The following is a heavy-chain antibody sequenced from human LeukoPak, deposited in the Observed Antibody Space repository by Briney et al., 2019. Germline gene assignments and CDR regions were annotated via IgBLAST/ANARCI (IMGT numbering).Heavy chain of an antibody. J-gene: IGHJ6*02. Sequence: SETLSLTCTVSGGSISSYYWSWIRQPPGKGLEWIGYFYYTGSTNYNPSLKSRVTISVDTSKNQFSLKLSSVTAADTAVYYCSGAKGPDYYYYGMDVWGQGTTVTVSS. CDR3: SGAKGPDYYYYGMDV. CDR2: FYYTGST. D-gene: IGHD4/OR15-4a*01. V-gene: IGHV4-59*08. CDR1: GGSISSYY.